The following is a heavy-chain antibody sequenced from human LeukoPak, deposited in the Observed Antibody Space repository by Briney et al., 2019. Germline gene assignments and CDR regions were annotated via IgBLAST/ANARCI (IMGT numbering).Heavy chain of an antibody. D-gene: IGHD1-26*01. Sequence: PGGSLRLSCAASGFTFSSYWMSWVRQAPGKGLEWVAHIKQDGSEKYYVDSVKGRFTIYRDNAKNSLDLQMSSLRAEDTAVYYCARDKEVGATRLDDWGQGTLVTVSS. V-gene: IGHV3-7*01. CDR1: GFTFSSYW. CDR2: IKQDGSEK. J-gene: IGHJ4*02. CDR3: ARDKEVGATRLDD.